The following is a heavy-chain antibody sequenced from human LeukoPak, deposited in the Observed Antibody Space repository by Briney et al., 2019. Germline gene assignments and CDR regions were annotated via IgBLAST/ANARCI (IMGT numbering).Heavy chain of an antibody. D-gene: IGHD1-1*01. V-gene: IGHV4-34*01. CDR1: GFTFSSYG. Sequence: GSLRLSCAASGFTFSSYGMSWVRQAPGKGLEWIGEINHSGSTNYNPSLKSRVTISVDTSKNQFSLKLSSVTAADTAVYYCARGPPNWNDHHSEDYWGQGTLVTVSS. CDR2: INHSGST. J-gene: IGHJ4*02. CDR3: ARGPPNWNDHHSEDY.